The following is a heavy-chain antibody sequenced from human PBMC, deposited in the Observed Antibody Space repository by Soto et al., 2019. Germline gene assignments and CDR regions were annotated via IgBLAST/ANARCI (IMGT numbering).Heavy chain of an antibody. CDR1: GYSFTSYW. D-gene: IGHD2-2*02. Sequence: PGESLKISCKVSGYSFTSYWIGWVRQMPGKGLEWMGIIYPGDSDTRYSPSFQGQVTISADKSISTAYLQWSSLKASDTAMYYCARRRYCSSTSCYIAFDIWGQGTMVTVSS. CDR2: IYPGDSDT. CDR3: ARRRYCSSTSCYIAFDI. J-gene: IGHJ3*02. V-gene: IGHV5-51*01.